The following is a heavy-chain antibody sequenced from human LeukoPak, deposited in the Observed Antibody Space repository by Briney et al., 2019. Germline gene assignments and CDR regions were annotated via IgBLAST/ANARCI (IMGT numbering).Heavy chain of an antibody. J-gene: IGHJ4*02. CDR1: GAFTSRYY. CDR2: IFYSGKS. CDR3: TRIDPLGFFDQ. Sequence: SETLSLTCSVSGAFTSRYYWSWVRQPLGQGVEWIGNIFYSGKSKYNPSLTSRISMSVDTSKTQFSLELTSVTAADTAVYYCTRIDPLGFFDQWGPGTLVTVSS. V-gene: IGHV4-59*08. D-gene: IGHD6-25*01.